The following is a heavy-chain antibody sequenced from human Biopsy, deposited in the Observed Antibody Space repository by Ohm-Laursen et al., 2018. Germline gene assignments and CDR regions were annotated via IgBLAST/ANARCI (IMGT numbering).Heavy chain of an antibody. CDR3: ARPMSRVVAYGMDV. D-gene: IGHD2-15*01. J-gene: IGHJ6*02. CDR2: IGGSGGGT. V-gene: IGHV3-23*01. Sequence: SLRLSCAASGLRFSVYAMSWVRQAPGKGLEWVSAIGGSGGGTYYADPVKCRFTISRDDSKNTVYLQMNSLRVEDRAVYYCARPMSRVVAYGMDVWGQGTTVTVSS. CDR1: GLRFSVYA.